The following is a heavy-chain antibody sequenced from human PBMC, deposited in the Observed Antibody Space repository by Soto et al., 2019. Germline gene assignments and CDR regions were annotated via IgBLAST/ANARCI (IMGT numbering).Heavy chain of an antibody. CDR1: GYTFNNYD. CDR2: MNPNSGNT. Sequence: QVQLVQYGAEVKKPGASVKVSCRASGYTFNNYDIDWVRQAPGQGLEWMGWMNPNSGNTGYAQKFQGRVTMTKNASINTAYMELSSLRSDDTAGYYCARVGEFRVVAAVAFDIWGQGTMLIVSS. V-gene: IGHV1-8*01. D-gene: IGHD3-16*01. CDR3: ARVGEFRVVAAVAFDI. J-gene: IGHJ3*02.